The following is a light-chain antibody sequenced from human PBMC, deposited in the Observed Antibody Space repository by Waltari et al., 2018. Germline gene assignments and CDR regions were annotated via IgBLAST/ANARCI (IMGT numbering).Light chain of an antibody. CDR2: TAS. V-gene: IGKV1-39*01. Sequence: QSPSSLSASVGDRVTITCRATQNIGTYISWYQQKPGQAPKLLISTASTLQSGVPLRFSGSGSGTDFTLAISSLQPEDSATYYCQQTYNAPLSFGGGTKVQIK. CDR1: QNIGTY. CDR3: QQTYNAPLS. J-gene: IGKJ4*01.